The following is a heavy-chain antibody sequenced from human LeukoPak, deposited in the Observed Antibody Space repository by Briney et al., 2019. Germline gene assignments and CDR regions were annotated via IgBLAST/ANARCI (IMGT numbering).Heavy chain of an antibody. CDR3: AREARGYSNYEVTNYYYYYMDV. CDR2: ISSSGSTI. D-gene: IGHD4-11*01. Sequence: PGGSLRLSCAASGSTFSSYEMNWVRQAPGKGLEWVSYISSSGSTIYYADSVKGRFTISRDNAKNSLYLQMNSLRAEDTAVYYCAREARGYSNYEVTNYYYYYMDVWGKGTTVTVSS. V-gene: IGHV3-48*03. J-gene: IGHJ6*03. CDR1: GSTFSSYE.